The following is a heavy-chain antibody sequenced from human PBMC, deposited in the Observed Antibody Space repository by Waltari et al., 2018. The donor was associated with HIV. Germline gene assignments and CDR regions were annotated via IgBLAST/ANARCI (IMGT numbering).Heavy chain of an antibody. Sequence: QITLKESGPTLVKPTQTLTLTCTFSGFSLSTSGVGVGWIRQPPGKALEWLALIYWNDDKRYSPSLKSRLTITKDTSKNQVVLTMTNMDPVDTATYYCAHRRGDYDSSGFPFDYWGQGTLVTVSS. D-gene: IGHD3-22*01. J-gene: IGHJ4*02. CDR2: IYWNDDK. V-gene: IGHV2-5*01. CDR1: GFSLSTSGVG. CDR3: AHRRGDYDSSGFPFDY.